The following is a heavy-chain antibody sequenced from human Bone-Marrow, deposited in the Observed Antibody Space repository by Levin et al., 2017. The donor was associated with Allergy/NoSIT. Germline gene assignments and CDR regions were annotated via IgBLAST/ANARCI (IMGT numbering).Heavy chain of an antibody. CDR3: ARMGKGVIITFYYYYMDV. J-gene: IGHJ6*03. CDR1: GGSFSGYY. Sequence: RASETLSLTCAVYGGSFSGYYWSWIRQPPGKGLEWIGEINHGGRTNYNPSLESRATISQDTSKKQFSLRLTSVTAADTAVYYCARMGKGVIITFYYYYMDVWGKGTTVTVSS. V-gene: IGHV4-34*01. CDR2: INHGGRT. D-gene: IGHD3-10*01.